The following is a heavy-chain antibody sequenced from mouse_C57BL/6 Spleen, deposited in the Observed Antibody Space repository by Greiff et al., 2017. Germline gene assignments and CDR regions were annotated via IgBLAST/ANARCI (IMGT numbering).Heavy chain of an antibody. CDR1: GYSFTDYN. J-gene: IGHJ4*01. CDR2: INPNYGTT. V-gene: IGHV1-39*01. D-gene: IGHD1-1*01. CDR3: ARKGNYYGSSLDY. Sequence: VQLKQSGPELVKPGASVKISCKASGYSFTDYNMNWVKQSNGKSLEWIGVINPNYGTTSYNQKFKGKATLTVDQCSSTAYMQLNSLTSEDTAVCYCARKGNYYGSSLDYWGQGTSVTVSS.